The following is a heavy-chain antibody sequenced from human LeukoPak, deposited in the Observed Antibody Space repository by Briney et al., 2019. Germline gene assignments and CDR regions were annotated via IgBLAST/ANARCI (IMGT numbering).Heavy chain of an antibody. CDR2: IRSKAYGGTT. V-gene: IGHV3-49*04. D-gene: IGHD4-23*01. Sequence: PGRSLRLSCTGSGFILGDHAMAWVRQAPGKGLEWVGFIRSKAYGGTTEYAASVKGRFTISRDDSRGIAYLEMNSLKTEDTAVYYCARGPILLWLHNGMDVWGQGTTVTVSS. CDR3: ARGPILLWLHNGMDV. J-gene: IGHJ6*02. CDR1: GFILGDHA.